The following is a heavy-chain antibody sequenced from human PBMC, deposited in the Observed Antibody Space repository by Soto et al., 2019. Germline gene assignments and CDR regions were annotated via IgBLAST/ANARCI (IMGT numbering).Heavy chain of an antibody. Sequence: SETLSLTCAVYGGSFSGYYWSWIRQPPGKGLEWIGYIYYSGSTNYNPSLKSRVTISVDTSKNQFSLKLSSVTAADTAVYYCARMSWSGYTDYWGQGTLVTVSS. V-gene: IGHV4-59*08. J-gene: IGHJ4*02. CDR3: ARMSWSGYTDY. CDR2: IYYSGST. D-gene: IGHD3-3*01. CDR1: GGSFSGYY.